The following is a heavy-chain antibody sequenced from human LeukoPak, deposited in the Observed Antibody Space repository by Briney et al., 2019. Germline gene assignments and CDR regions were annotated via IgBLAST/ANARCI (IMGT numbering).Heavy chain of an antibody. D-gene: IGHD5-24*01. V-gene: IGHV4-59*11. J-gene: IGHJ5*02. Sequence: SETLSLTCTVSGGSISSHSWSWIRQPPGKGLEWIGYIYYSGSTNYNPSLKSRATISVDTSKNQFSLKLSAVTAADTAVYYCARMASSNNWFDPWGQGTLVTVSS. CDR3: ARMASSNNWFDP. CDR2: IYYSGST. CDR1: GGSISSHS.